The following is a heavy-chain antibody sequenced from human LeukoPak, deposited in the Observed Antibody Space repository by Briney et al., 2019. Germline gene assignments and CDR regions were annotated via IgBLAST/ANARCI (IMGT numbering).Heavy chain of an antibody. CDR3: ARATRTAMVSDFDY. D-gene: IGHD5-18*01. CDR2: IIPILGIA. CDR1: GGTFSSYA. V-gene: IGHV1-69*04. J-gene: IGHJ4*02. Sequence: GASVKVSCKASGGTFSSYATSWVRQAPGQGLEWMGRIIPILGIANYAQKFQGRVTMTTDTSTSTAYMELRSLRSDDTAVYYCARATRTAMVSDFDYWGQGTLVTVSS.